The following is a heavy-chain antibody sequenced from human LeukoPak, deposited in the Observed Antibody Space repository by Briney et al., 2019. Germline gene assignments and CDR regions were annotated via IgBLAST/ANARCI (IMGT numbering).Heavy chain of an antibody. CDR3: AKDPDCTSGICYTFFDY. CDR2: ISGSGGST. D-gene: IGHD2-8*01. CDR1: GFTVSRNY. V-gene: IGHV3-23*01. J-gene: IGHJ4*02. Sequence: GGSLRLSCAASGFTVSRNYMSWVRQAPGKGLEWVSAISGSGGSTYYADSVKDRFTISRDNSKNTLYLQMNSLRAEDTAVYYCAKDPDCTSGICYTFFDYWGQGTLVTVSS.